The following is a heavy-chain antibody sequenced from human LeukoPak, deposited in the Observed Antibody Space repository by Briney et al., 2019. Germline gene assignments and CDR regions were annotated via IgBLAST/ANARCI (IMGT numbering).Heavy chain of an antibody. V-gene: IGHV4-39*01. J-gene: IGHJ4*02. CDR3: ARRLHYFDY. D-gene: IGHD2-21*02. Sequence: SETLSLTCTVSGDSIRRTYDRWRWIRQPPGKGLEWMGSIRYSGTTYYNPSLKGRVTIFVDTSNNQFSLRLRSVTAADTAVYYCARRLHYFDYWGQGSLVTVSS. CDR2: IRYSGTT. CDR1: GDSIRRTYDR.